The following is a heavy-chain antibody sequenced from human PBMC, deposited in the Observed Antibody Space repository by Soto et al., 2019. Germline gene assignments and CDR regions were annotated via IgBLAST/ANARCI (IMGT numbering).Heavy chain of an antibody. CDR2: IYYSGST. Sequence: LSLTCTVSGGSISSSSYYWGWIRQPPGKGLEWIGSIYYSGSTYYNPSLKSRVTISVDTSKNQFSLKLSSVTAADTAVYYCARSVGYGPDYWGQGTLVTVSS. D-gene: IGHD5-18*01. J-gene: IGHJ4*02. V-gene: IGHV4-39*01. CDR3: ARSVGYGPDY. CDR1: GGSISSSSYY.